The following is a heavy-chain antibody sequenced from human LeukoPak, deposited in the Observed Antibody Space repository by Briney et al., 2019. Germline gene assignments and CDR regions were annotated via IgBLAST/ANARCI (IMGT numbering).Heavy chain of an antibody. CDR1: AFSFSKFA. CDR2: ITANGGYT. V-gene: IGHV3-23*01. J-gene: IGHJ3*01. CDR3: AKDPNGDYIGAFDF. Sequence: GGSLRLSCAASAFSFSKFALIWVRQAPGKGLEWVPAITANGGYTLYADAVKGRFTVSRDNSKNTLYLQINSLKPEDTAMYYCAKDPNGDYIGAFDFWGQGTMVTVSS. D-gene: IGHD4-17*01.